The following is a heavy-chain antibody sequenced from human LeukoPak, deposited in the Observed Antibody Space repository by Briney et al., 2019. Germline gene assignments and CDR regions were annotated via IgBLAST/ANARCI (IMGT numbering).Heavy chain of an antibody. CDR2: IRYDGSNK. CDR1: GFTFSSYG. CDR3: AKGHYCSSTSCYTGAFDI. J-gene: IGHJ3*02. Sequence: GGSLRLSCAASGFTFSSYGMHGVRQAPGKGLEWVAFIRYDGSNKYYADSVKGRFTISRDNSKNTLYLEMNRLRAEDTAVYYCAKGHYCSSTSCYTGAFDIWGQGTMVTVSS. D-gene: IGHD2-2*02. V-gene: IGHV3-30*02.